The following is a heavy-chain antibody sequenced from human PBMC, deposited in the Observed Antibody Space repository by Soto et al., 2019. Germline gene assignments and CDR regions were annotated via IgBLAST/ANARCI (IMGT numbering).Heavy chain of an antibody. J-gene: IGHJ5*02. V-gene: IGHV3-7*01. Sequence: GGSLRLSCVASGFTFSNYWMSWVRQAPGKGLEWVANMKKDGSQKYYVDSVKGRFTISRDNARNSLYLQMNSLRVEDTAVYYCARDWFDAWGQGTLVTVS. CDR3: ARDWFDA. CDR1: GFTFSNYW. CDR2: MKKDGSQK.